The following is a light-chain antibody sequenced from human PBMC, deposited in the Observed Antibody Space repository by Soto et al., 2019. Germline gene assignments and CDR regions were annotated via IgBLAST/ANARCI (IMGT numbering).Light chain of an antibody. CDR2: EAS. V-gene: IGKV1-5*03. CDR3: LQYYTYSQT. Sequence: DVQMTQSPSTLSASVGDRVTITCRASQSINTWLAWYQQRPGKAPKLLIYEASSIQSGVPSRFSGSGSGTEFTLTITSLQPDDFATYYCLQYYTYSQTFGQGTKVELK. CDR1: QSINTW. J-gene: IGKJ1*01.